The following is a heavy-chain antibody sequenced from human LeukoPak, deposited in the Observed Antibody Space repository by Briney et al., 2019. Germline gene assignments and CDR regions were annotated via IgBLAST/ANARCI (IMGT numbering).Heavy chain of an antibody. CDR3: ARGRRTPLLWFGDGEFDY. V-gene: IGHV1-2*04. CDR1: GYTFTGYY. D-gene: IGHD3-10*01. J-gene: IGHJ4*02. Sequence: ASVKVPCKASGYTFTGYYMYWVRQAPGQGLEWMGWINPNSGGTNYAQKFQGWVTMTRDTSISTAYMELSRLRSDDTAVYYCARGRRTPLLWFGDGEFDYWGQGTLVTVSS. CDR2: INPNSGGT.